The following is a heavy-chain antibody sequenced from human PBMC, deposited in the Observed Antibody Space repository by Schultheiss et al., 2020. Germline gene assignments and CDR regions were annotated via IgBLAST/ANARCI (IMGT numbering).Heavy chain of an antibody. Sequence: SETLSLTCTVSGGSISSGSYYWSWIRQPAGKGLEWIGRIYTSGSTNYNPSLKSRVTISVDTSKNQFSLKLSSVTAADTAVYYCARDTGGPRFDPWGQGTLVTVSS. D-gene: IGHD2-8*02. CDR1: GGSISSGSYY. V-gene: IGHV4-61*02. CDR2: IYTSGST. CDR3: ARDTGGPRFDP. J-gene: IGHJ5*02.